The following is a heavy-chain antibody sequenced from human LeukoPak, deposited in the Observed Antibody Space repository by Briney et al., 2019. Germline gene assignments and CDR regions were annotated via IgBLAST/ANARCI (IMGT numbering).Heavy chain of an antibody. V-gene: IGHV3-23*01. Sequence: GGSLRLSCVASGFTFSSYVMTWVRQAPGKGLEWVSSIIGNGDSTYYADSVKGRFTISRDNSKNTLYLQMNSLSAEDTAIYYCAKGSKGTYDYWGQGTLDTVSS. CDR3: AKGSKGTYDY. CDR2: IIGNGDST. CDR1: GFTFSSYV. J-gene: IGHJ4*02.